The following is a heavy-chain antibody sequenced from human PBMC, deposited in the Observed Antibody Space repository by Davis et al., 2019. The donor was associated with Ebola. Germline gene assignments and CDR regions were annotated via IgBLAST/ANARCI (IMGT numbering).Heavy chain of an antibody. CDR2: INHSGST. J-gene: IGHJ4*02. CDR1: GGSFSGYY. Sequence: SETLSLTCAVYGGSFSGYYWSWIRQPPGKGLEWIGEINHSGSTNYNPSLKSRVTISVDTSKNQFSLKLSSVTAADTAVYYCARGFLGYCTHWGQGTLVTVSS. CDR3: ARGFLGYCTH. V-gene: IGHV4-34*01. D-gene: IGHD2-8*01.